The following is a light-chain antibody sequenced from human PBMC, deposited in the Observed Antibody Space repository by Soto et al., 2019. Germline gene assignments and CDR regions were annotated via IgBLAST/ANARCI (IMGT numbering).Light chain of an antibody. CDR2: WAS. CDR1: QNILYSSNNKNY. CDR3: QQYYTSPTWT. V-gene: IGKV4-1*01. J-gene: IGKJ1*01. Sequence: DIVMTQSPDSLAVSLGERATINCKSSQNILYSSNNKNYLAWYQQKPGQPPKLLIYWASAREFGVPDRFSGSGSGTDFTLTISSLQAEDVAVYYCQQYYTSPTWTFGQGTKVEIK.